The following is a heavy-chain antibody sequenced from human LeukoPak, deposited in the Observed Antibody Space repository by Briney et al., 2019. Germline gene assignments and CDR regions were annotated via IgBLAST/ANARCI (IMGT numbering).Heavy chain of an antibody. J-gene: IGHJ6*02. CDR3: ARYQGGGWDV. CDR1: GFTFTTYW. Sequence: GGSLRLSCAASGFTFTTYWMSWVRQAPGKGLEWVANIRQDGSEKLYVDSVKGRFTISRDNAKNSLYLQMNSLRTEDTAVFYCARYQGGGWDVWGQGTTVIVSS. CDR2: IRQDGSEK. V-gene: IGHV3-7*01. D-gene: IGHD6-25*01.